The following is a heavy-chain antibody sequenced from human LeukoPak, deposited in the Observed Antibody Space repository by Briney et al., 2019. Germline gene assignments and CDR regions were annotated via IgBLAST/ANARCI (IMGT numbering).Heavy chain of an antibody. J-gene: IGHJ4*02. Sequence: GGSLRLSCVVSTFTKAWMNWVRQAPGKGLEWVGRVKNRGDGRTTDYAAPVKGRFTISRDDSKRTVYLQMNSLKTEDTAVYYCAREYYLRDSDSSGYDYWGQGTLVTVSS. D-gene: IGHD3-22*01. CDR3: AREYYLRDSDSSGYDY. CDR2: VKNRGDGRTT. V-gene: IGHV3-15*07. CDR1: TFTKAW.